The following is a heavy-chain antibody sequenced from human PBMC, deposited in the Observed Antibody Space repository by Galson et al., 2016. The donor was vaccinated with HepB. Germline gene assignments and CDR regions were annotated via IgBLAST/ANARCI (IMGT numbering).Heavy chain of an antibody. J-gene: IGHJ6*02. CDR3: ARYCYSTSCYISNGDV. Sequence: SVKVSCKASGYTFTSYGISWVRQAPGQGLEWMGWISGYNGKTNYAQKFQGRITMTTDTSTNTAYMELRSLRSDDTAVFYCARYCYSTSCYISNGDVWGQGTTVTVSS. CDR1: GYTFTSYG. CDR2: ISGYNGKT. V-gene: IGHV1-18*01. D-gene: IGHD2-2*02.